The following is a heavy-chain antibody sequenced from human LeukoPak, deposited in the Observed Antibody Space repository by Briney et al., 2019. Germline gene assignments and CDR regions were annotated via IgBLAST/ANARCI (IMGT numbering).Heavy chain of an antibody. Sequence: QPGGSLRLSCAASGFTFSSYWMSWVRQAPGKRLEWVANIKQDGSEKYYVDSVKGRFTISRDNAKNSLYLQMNSLRAEDTAVYYCARDKIVGATHFDYWGQGTLVTVSS. CDR3: ARDKIVGATHFDY. J-gene: IGHJ4*02. CDR1: GFTFSSYW. V-gene: IGHV3-7*01. D-gene: IGHD1-26*01. CDR2: IKQDGSEK.